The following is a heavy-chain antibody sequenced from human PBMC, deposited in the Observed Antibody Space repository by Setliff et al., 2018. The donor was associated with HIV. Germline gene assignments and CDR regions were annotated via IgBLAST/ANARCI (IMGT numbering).Heavy chain of an antibody. V-gene: IGHV3-73*01. CDR2: IRSKADKYAT. CDR3: LLPCTSGWHNWADP. J-gene: IGHJ5*02. Sequence: PGGSLRLSCAVSGFTFSGAEIHWVRQASGKGLEWVGRIRSKADKYATDYGASAKGRFIISRDDSKKTAYLQMSSLRAEDTAMYYCLLPCTSGWHNWADPWGQGTLVTVSS. CDR1: GFTFSGAE. D-gene: IGHD2-8*01.